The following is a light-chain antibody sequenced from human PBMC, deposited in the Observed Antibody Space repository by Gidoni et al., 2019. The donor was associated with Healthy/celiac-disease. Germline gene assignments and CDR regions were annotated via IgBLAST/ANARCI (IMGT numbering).Light chain of an antibody. CDR2: DAS. CDR3: QQYDNLPLT. Sequence: DIQMTQSPSSLSASVGDRVTITCQASQDISNYLNWYQQKPGKAPKLLIYDASNLETGVSSRFSGSGSGTDFTFTISSLQPEDIATYYCQQYDNLPLTFXPXTKVDIK. CDR1: QDISNY. V-gene: IGKV1-33*01. J-gene: IGKJ3*01.